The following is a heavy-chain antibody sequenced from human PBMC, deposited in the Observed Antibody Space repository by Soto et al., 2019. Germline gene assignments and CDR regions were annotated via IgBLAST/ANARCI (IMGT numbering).Heavy chain of an antibody. D-gene: IGHD2-15*01. CDR1: GFTFRNYW. CDR3: VGGYLGYSGLD. CDR2: INIDGSST. J-gene: IGHJ4*02. V-gene: IGHV3-74*01. Sequence: GVLRLSCAASGFTFRNYWMHWVRQAPGKGLVWVSRINIDGSSTNYADSVKGRFTISRDNAKNTLYLQMNSLRDDDTAVYYCVGGYLGYSGLDWGQGTLVTVSS.